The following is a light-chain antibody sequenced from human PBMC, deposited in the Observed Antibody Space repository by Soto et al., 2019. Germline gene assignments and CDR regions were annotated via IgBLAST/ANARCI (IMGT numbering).Light chain of an antibody. CDR2: SSN. CDR1: SSNIGSNS. CDR3: AAWDDSLNGVV. J-gene: IGLJ2*01. V-gene: IGLV1-44*01. Sequence: QSVLTQPPSASGTPGQRVTISCSGSSSNIGSNSVNCYQQLPGTAPKLLMYSSNQRPSGVPGRFSGSKSGTSASLAISGLQSEDEADYYCAAWDDSLNGVVFGGGTQLTVL.